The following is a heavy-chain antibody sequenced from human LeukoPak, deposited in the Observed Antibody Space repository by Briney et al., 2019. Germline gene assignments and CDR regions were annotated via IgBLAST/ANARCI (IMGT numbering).Heavy chain of an antibody. V-gene: IGHV3-7*01. Sequence: PGGSLRLFCAASGFTFSRHRMSWVRQTPGKGLEWVAHIKEEGSEMYYVDSVKGRFTISRDNARNSLYLQMNSLRAEDTAMYHCARDEVTYWGQGTLVTVSS. J-gene: IGHJ4*02. CDR1: GFTFSRHR. CDR3: ARDEVTY. CDR2: IKEEGSEM.